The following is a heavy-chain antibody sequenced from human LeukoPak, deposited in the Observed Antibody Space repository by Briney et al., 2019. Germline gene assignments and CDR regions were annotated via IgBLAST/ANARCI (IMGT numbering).Heavy chain of an antibody. CDR3: AREAYGSGSPPSRSFDY. V-gene: IGHV4-4*07. D-gene: IGHD3-10*01. J-gene: IGHJ4*02. CDR2: IHRSGRT. CDR1: GGYINDYY. Sequence: SETLSLTCTVSGGYINDYYWSWIRQAAGKGLEWIGRIHRSGRTNYNPSLKSRVTISVDTSKNQFSLKLSSVTAADTAVYYCAREAYGSGSPPSRSFDYWGQGTLVTVSS.